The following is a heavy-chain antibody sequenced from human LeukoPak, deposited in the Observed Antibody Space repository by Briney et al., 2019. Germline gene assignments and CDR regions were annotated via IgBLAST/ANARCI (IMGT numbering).Heavy chain of an antibody. CDR1: GGSISSSSYY. D-gene: IGHD4-23*01. CDR3: AREGAAYGGYDP. J-gene: IGHJ5*02. Sequence: PSETLSLTCTVSGGSISSSSYYWGWIRQPPGKGLEWIGSIYHSGSTYYNPSLKSRVTISVDTSKNQFSLKLSSVTAADTAVYYCAREGAAYGGYDPWGQGTLVTVSS. V-gene: IGHV4-39*07. CDR2: IYHSGST.